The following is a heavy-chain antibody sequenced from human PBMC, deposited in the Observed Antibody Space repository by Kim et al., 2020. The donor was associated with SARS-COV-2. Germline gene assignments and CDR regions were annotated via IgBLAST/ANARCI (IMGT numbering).Heavy chain of an antibody. V-gene: IGHV5-10-1*01. CDR3: ARVFPLASGYDSDYYGMDF. D-gene: IGHD5-12*01. J-gene: IGHJ6*02. Sequence: GESLKISCKASGYTFTNYWITWVRQMPGKGLEWMGRIDPSDSYTTYSPSFQGHVTISADKSINTAYLQWSSLKASDTAMYYCARVFPLASGYDSDYYGMDFWGQGTTVTVSS. CDR1: GYTFTNYW. CDR2: IDPSDSYT.